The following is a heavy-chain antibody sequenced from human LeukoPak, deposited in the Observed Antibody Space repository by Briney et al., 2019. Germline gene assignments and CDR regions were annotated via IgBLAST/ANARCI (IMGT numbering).Heavy chain of an antibody. CDR1: GYTFTSYG. Sequence: GASVKVSCKASGYTFTSYGISWVRQAPGQGLEWMGWISAYNGNTNYAQKLQGRVTITADKSTSTAYMELSSLRSEDTAVYYCARVSPYYYDSSGYYSPFDSWGQGTLVTVSS. D-gene: IGHD3-22*01. J-gene: IGHJ4*02. CDR3: ARVSPYYYDSSGYYSPFDS. CDR2: ISAYNGNT. V-gene: IGHV1-18*01.